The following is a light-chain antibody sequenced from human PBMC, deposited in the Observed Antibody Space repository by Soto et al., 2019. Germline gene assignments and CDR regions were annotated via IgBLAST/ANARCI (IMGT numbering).Light chain of an antibody. Sequence: DVQMTQSPSSLSASVGDRVSSTCRASQSVANWLAWYQQKPGEAPKSLVYETSTLQSGVPSRFSGSGSGTYFTLTINSLQPEDFATYYCQQYDNFPPTFGGGTRGDIK. CDR3: QQYDNFPPT. CDR1: QSVANW. J-gene: IGKJ4*01. V-gene: IGKV1D-16*01. CDR2: ETS.